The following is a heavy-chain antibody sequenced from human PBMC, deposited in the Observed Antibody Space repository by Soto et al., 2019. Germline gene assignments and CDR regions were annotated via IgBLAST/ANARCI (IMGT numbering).Heavy chain of an antibody. Sequence: DVQLVESGGGVVQPGGSLRLSCAASGPSFNIYWMHWVRQVPGKGLVWLARINSDGSHTIYVDSVKGRFTISRDNAKNTVFLQMDSLRDEDTGVYYCAGGMAGLDVWGQGTTVTVSS. CDR3: AGGMAGLDV. CDR2: INSDGSHT. J-gene: IGHJ6*02. V-gene: IGHV3-74*01. CDR1: GPSFNIYW.